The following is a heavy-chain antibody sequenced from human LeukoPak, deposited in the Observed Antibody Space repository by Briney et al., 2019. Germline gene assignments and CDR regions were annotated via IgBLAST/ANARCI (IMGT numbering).Heavy chain of an antibody. CDR3: AKDFRVGAIDFDY. V-gene: IGHV3-30*18. Sequence: PGGSLRLPCAASGFTFSSYGMHWVRQAPGKGLEWVAVISYDGSNKYYADSVKGRFTISRDNSKNTLYLQMNSLRAEDTAVYYCAKDFRVGAIDFDYWGQGTLVTVSS. CDR2: ISYDGSNK. CDR1: GFTFSSYG. D-gene: IGHD1-26*01. J-gene: IGHJ4*02.